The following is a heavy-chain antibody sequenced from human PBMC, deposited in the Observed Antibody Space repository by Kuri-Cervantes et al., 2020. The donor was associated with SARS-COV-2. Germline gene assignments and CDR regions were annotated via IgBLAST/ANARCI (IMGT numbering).Heavy chain of an antibody. J-gene: IGHJ5*01. V-gene: IGHV1-69*13. CDR3: ARSGYCTNGVCYDGWFDP. Sequence: SSVNVSCKASGGTFSSYAISWVRQAPGQGLEWMGGIIPFFGTANYAQKFQGRVTITADDSTSTAYMELSSLRSEDKAVYYCARSGYCTNGVCYDGWFDPWGQGTLVTVSS. D-gene: IGHD2-8*01. CDR1: GGTFSSYA. CDR2: IIPFFGTA.